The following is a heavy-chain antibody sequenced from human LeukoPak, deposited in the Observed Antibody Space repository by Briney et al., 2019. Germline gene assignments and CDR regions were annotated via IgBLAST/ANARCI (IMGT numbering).Heavy chain of an antibody. CDR3: AKDTLGVDYYYMDV. Sequence: PGGSLRLSCAASGFTFSSYAMSWVRQAPGKGLEWVAFIRYDGSNKYYADSVKGRFTISRDNSKNTLYLQMNSLRAEDTAVYYCAKDTLGVDYYYMDVWGKGTTVTVSS. J-gene: IGHJ6*03. V-gene: IGHV3-30*02. CDR2: IRYDGSNK. D-gene: IGHD2-21*01. CDR1: GFTFSSYA.